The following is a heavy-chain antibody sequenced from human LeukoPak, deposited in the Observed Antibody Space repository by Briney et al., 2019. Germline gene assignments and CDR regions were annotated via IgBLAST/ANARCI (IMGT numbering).Heavy chain of an antibody. CDR1: GGSISSYY. V-gene: IGHV4-30-4*01. J-gene: IGHJ4*02. CDR2: IYYSGST. Sequence: SETLSLTCTVSGGSISSYYWSWIRQPPGKGLEWIGYIYYSGSTYYNPSLKSRVTISVDTSKNQFSLKLSSVTAADTAVYYCARGNYYDSSGYYFDYWGQGTLVTVSS. D-gene: IGHD3-22*01. CDR3: ARGNYYDSSGYYFDY.